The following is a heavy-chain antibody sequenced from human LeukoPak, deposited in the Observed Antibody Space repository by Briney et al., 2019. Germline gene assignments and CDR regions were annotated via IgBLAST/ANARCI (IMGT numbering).Heavy chain of an antibody. J-gene: IGHJ4*02. V-gene: IGHV3-23*01. Sequence: GGSLRLSCAASGFTFSGYVMSWVRRAPGKGLEWVSDISGSGDSTYYADSVKGRFTISRDNSKNTLYLQMNSLRAEDTAVYYCAKELAAGVSPSFDYWGQGTLVTVSS. CDR1: GFTFSGYV. CDR3: AKELAAGVSPSFDY. D-gene: IGHD6-13*01. CDR2: ISGSGDST.